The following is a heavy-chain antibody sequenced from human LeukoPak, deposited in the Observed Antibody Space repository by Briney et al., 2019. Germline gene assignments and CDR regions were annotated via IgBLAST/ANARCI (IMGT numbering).Heavy chain of an antibody. CDR3: AKPYNDYEGYFDY. CDR2: ISGSGGST. V-gene: IGHV3-23*01. CDR1: GFTFSSYA. J-gene: IGHJ4*02. D-gene: IGHD5-12*01. Sequence: SGGSLRLSCAASGFTFSSYAMSWVRQAPGKGLGWVSAISGSGGSTYYADSVKGRFTISRGNSKNTLYLQMNSLRAEDTAVYYCAKPYNDYEGYFDYWGQGTLVTVSS.